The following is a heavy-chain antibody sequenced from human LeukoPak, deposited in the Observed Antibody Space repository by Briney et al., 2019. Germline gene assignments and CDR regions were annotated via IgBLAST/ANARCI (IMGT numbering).Heavy chain of an antibody. V-gene: IGHV5-51*01. CDR1: GYRFTSYW. D-gene: IGHD6-13*01. CDR2: VYTGDPDT. CDR3: ARRDSSNWDFDY. Sequence: GESLKISCKGSGYRFTSYWIGWVRQMPGKGLEWMGIVYTGDPDTTYSPTFQGQVTISVDKFISTAYLQWSSLKASDTATYYCARRDSSNWDFDYWGQGTLVTVSS. J-gene: IGHJ4*02.